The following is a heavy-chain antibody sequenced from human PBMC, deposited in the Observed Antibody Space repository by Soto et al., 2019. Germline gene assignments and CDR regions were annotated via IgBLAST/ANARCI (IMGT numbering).Heavy chain of an antibody. D-gene: IGHD3-16*01. J-gene: IGHJ4*02. CDR2: IYYSGST. V-gene: IGHV4-31*03. Sequence: QVQLQESGPGLVKPSQTLSLTCTVSGGSISSGGYYWRWIRQHPGKGLEWIGYIYYSGSTYYNPSRKSRVTISVDTSKNQFSLKLSSVTAADTAVYYCARERRGISPDYWGQGTLVTVSS. CDR3: ARERRGISPDY. CDR1: GGSISSGGYY.